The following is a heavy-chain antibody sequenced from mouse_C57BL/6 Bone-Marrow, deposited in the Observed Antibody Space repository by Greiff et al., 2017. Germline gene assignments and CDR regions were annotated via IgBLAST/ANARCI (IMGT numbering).Heavy chain of an antibody. Sequence: DVQLQESGGGLVQPGGSLKLSCAASGFTFSDYYMYWVRQTPEKRLEWVAYISNGGGSTYYPDTVKGRFTISRDNAKNTLYLQMSRLKSEDTAMYYCARLDGYLDYWGQGTTLTVSS. J-gene: IGHJ2*01. D-gene: IGHD2-3*01. CDR1: GFTFSDYY. CDR2: ISNGGGST. V-gene: IGHV5-12*01. CDR3: ARLDGYLDY.